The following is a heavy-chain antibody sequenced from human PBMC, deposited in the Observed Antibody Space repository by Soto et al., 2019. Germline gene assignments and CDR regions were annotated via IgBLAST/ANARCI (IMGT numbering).Heavy chain of an antibody. Sequence: GGSLRLSCAASGFTFSNYAMYWVRQAPGEGLEWVAVISNDGTNKYYADSVKGRFTISRDNSKTTLYLQMNSLRAEDTAVYYCARDQMGGYSGYDYAYYYYYFMDVWGQGTTVTVSS. D-gene: IGHD5-12*01. CDR2: ISNDGTNK. CDR1: GFTFSNYA. V-gene: IGHV3-30-3*01. J-gene: IGHJ6*02. CDR3: ARDQMGGYSGYDYAYYYYYFMDV.